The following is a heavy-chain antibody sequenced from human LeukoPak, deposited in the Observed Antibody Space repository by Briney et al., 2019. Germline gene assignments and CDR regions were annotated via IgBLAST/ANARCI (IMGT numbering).Heavy chain of an antibody. CDR3: AKLSSTPGYNPFDY. CDR1: VYSSTSYW. V-gene: IGHV5-51*01. CDR2: IYPNDSNT. Sequence: GESLKISCKASVYSSTSYWIGWVRQMPGKGLEWMGIIYPNDSNTRYSPSFQGQVTISADKSVSTAYLQWTSLQASDTAMYYCAKLSSTPGYNPFDYWGQGALVTVSS. D-gene: IGHD5-24*01. J-gene: IGHJ4*02.